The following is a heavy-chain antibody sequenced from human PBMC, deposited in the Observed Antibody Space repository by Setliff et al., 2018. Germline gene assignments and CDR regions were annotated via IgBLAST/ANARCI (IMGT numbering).Heavy chain of an antibody. D-gene: IGHD3-22*01. CDR3: ARGGGGPDSSGYFEYFQH. CDR1: GYTFTSYY. V-gene: IGHV1-46*01. CDR2: INPSGGST. Sequence: ASVKVSCKASGYTFTSYYMHWVRQAPGQGLEWMGIINPSGGSTSYAQKFQGRVTMTRDTSTSTVYMELSSLRPEDTAVYYCARGGGGPDSSGYFEYFQHWGQGTLVTVSS. J-gene: IGHJ1*01.